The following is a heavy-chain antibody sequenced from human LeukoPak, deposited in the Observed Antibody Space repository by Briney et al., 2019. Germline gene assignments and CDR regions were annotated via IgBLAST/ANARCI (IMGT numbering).Heavy chain of an antibody. CDR2: IYNSGST. V-gene: IGHV4-59*08. CDR3: ARRGGHGGSFDY. J-gene: IGHJ4*02. Sequence: SETLSLTCTVSGGSISSYYWSWIRQPPGKGLEWIGYIYNSGSTNYNPSLRSRVTISVDTSKNQFSLKLSSVTAADTAVYYCARRGGHGGSFDYWGQGTLVTVSS. CDR1: GGSISSYY. D-gene: IGHD4-23*01.